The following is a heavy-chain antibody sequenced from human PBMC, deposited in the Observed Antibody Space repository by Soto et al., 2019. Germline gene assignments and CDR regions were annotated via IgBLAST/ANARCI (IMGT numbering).Heavy chain of an antibody. CDR1: GFTFSSYG. D-gene: IGHD4-17*01. J-gene: IGHJ3*02. CDR2: IWDDGSNK. Sequence: PGGSLRLSCAASGFTFSSYGMHWVRQAPGKGLEWVAVIWDDGSNKYYADSVKGRFTISRDNSKNTLYLQMNSLRAEDTAVYYCARDLPYSHDYGDYEGDAFDIWGQGTMVTVSS. CDR3: ARDLPYSHDYGDYEGDAFDI. V-gene: IGHV3-33*01.